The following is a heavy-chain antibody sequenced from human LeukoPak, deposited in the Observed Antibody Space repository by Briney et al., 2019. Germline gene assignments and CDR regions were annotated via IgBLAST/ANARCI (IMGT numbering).Heavy chain of an antibody. CDR2: IYTSGST. CDR1: GGSISSGSYY. Sequence: SETLSLTCTVSGGSISSGSYYWSWLRQPAGKGLEWIGRIYTSGSTNYNPSLKSRVTISVDTSKNQFSLKLSSVTAADTAVYYCARALAVATYYFDYWGQGTLVTVSS. J-gene: IGHJ4*02. CDR3: ARALAVATYYFDY. V-gene: IGHV4-61*02. D-gene: IGHD6-19*01.